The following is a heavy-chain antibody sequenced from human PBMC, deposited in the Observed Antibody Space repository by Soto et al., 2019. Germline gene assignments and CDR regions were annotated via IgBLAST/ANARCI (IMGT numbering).Heavy chain of an antibody. Sequence: QVQLVQSGAEVRKPGSSVKVSCKASGGTFSRHAISWVRQAPGQGLEWMGGIIPIFGTANHAQKFQGRVTIIAEESTSTVYMELSSLRSEDTAMYYCARGWGYDSNDYYYAYWGQGTLVIVS. CDR1: GGTFSRHA. J-gene: IGHJ4*02. CDR3: ARGWGYDSNDYYYAY. V-gene: IGHV1-69*01. D-gene: IGHD3-22*01. CDR2: IIPIFGTA.